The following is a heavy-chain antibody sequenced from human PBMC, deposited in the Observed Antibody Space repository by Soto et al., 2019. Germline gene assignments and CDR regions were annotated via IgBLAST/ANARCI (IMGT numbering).Heavy chain of an antibody. CDR1: GGTFSSYA. Sequence: SVKVSCKASGGTFSSYAISWVRQAPGQGLEWMGGIIPIFGTANYAQKFQGRVTITADESTSTAYMELSSLRSEDTAVYYCARVGARRVVSYYYYGMDVWGQGTTVTVSS. J-gene: IGHJ6*02. CDR3: ARVGARRVVSYYYYGMDV. D-gene: IGHD3-3*01. V-gene: IGHV1-69*13. CDR2: IIPIFGTA.